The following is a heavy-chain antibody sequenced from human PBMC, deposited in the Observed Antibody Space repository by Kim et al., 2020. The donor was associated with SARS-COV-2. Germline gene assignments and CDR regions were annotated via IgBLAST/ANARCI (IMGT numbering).Heavy chain of an antibody. Sequence: YIDSVKGRFSISRDTSKNTLYMQMNSLRAEDTAIYYCAKSSTVGATTFDFWGQGTLVTVSS. CDR3: AKSSTVGATTFDF. D-gene: IGHD1-26*01. J-gene: IGHJ4*02. V-gene: IGHV3-23*01.